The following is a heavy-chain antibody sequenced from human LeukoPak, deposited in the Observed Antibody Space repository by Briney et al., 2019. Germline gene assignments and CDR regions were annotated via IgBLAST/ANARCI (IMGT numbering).Heavy chain of an antibody. V-gene: IGHV3-23*01. D-gene: IGHD3-9*01. J-gene: IGHJ6*03. CDR1: GFTFSSYA. CDR2: ISGSGGST. Sequence: GGSLRLSCAASGFTFSSYAMSWVRQAPGKGLEWVSAISGSGGSTYYADSVKGRFTISRDNSKNTLYLQMNSLRAEDTAVYYCAKTGYSFYYYYYMDVWGKGTTVTISS. CDR3: AKTGYSFYYYYYMDV.